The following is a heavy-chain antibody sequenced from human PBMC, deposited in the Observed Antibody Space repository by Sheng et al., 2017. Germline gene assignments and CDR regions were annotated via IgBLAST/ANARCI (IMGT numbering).Heavy chain of an antibody. CDR3: ARFGEEGRVLAAAHWYFDL. CDR2: IKQDGTEK. CDR1: GFTFSRYW. Sequence: EVQLVESGGGLVQPGGSLRLSCTASGFTFSRYWMTWVRQAPGKGLEWVVNIKQDGTEKYYVDSGEGRLTISRNNAKNSLYLEMNSLRADDTAIYYCARFGEEGRVLAAAHWYFDLWGPGTLVTVSS. V-gene: IGHV3-7*01. J-gene: IGHJ2*01. D-gene: IGHD2-15*01.